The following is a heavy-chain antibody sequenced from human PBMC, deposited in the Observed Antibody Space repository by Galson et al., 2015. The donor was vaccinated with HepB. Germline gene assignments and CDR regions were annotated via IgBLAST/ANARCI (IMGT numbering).Heavy chain of an antibody. V-gene: IGHV3-30*04. CDR2: ISYDGSNK. D-gene: IGHD3-22*01. Sequence: SLRLSCAASGFTFSSYAMHWVRQAPGKGLEWVAVISYDGSNKYYADSVKGRFTISRDNSKNTLYLQMNSLRAEDTAVYYCARSGFDSSGSDALLLYFDYWGQGTLVTVSS. J-gene: IGHJ4*02. CDR3: ARSGFDSSGSDALLLYFDY. CDR1: GFTFSSYA.